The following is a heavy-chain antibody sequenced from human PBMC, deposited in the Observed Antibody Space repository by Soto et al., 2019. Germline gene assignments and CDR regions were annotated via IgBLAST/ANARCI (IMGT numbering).Heavy chain of an antibody. Sequence: ASVKVSCKASGYTFTGYYMHWVRQAPGQGLEWMGWINPNSGGTNYAQKFQGWVIMTRDTSISTAYMELSRLRSDDTAVYYCARERRYYYDSSGYPYYYYGMAVWGQGTTVTVSS. CDR2: INPNSGGT. V-gene: IGHV1-2*04. J-gene: IGHJ6*02. CDR3: ARERRYYYDSSGYPYYYYGMAV. D-gene: IGHD3-22*01. CDR1: GYTFTGYY.